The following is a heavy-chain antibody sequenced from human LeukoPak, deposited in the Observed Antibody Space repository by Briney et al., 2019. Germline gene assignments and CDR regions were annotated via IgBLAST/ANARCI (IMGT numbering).Heavy chain of an antibody. J-gene: IGHJ4*02. D-gene: IGHD5-18*01. CDR3: ARDGRLRNGYDNFYI. CDR2: INPKNGDT. V-gene: IGHV1-2*02. Sequence: ASVKVSCKASGYTFSGFYINWVRQAPGQGLAWMGWINPKNGDTHYAQDFLGRVTITRDTSISTAYMELSRLTSDDTAVYYCARDGRLRNGYDNFYIWGQGTLVTVSS. CDR1: GYTFSGFY.